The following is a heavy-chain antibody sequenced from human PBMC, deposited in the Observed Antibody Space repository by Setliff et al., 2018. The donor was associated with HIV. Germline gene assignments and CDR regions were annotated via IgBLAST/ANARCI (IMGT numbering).Heavy chain of an antibody. Sequence: PGGSLRLSCAASGFTFSTSWMTWVRQAPGQGLEWVANIKGDGSAEYYVDSAKGRFTISRDNAKNSLYLQMNSLRAEDTAIYYCASSRPTDDSSGFLDHWGQGTLVTVS. CDR1: GFTFSTSW. D-gene: IGHD3-22*01. J-gene: IGHJ4*02. V-gene: IGHV3-7*03. CDR3: ASSRPTDDSSGFLDH. CDR2: IKGDGSAE.